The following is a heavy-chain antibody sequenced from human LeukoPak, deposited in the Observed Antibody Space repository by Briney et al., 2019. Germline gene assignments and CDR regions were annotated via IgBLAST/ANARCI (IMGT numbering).Heavy chain of an antibody. Sequence: GGSLRLSCAASGFTFSSYAMHWVRQAPGKGLEWVAVISYDGSNKYYADSVKGRFTISRDDSNLILQMDSLRPEDTAVYYCSRNKAANDYMDVWGTGTTVTVSS. D-gene: IGHD2-15*01. CDR2: ISYDGSNK. V-gene: IGHV3-30-3*01. CDR3: SRNKAANDYMDV. J-gene: IGHJ6*03. CDR1: GFTFSSYA.